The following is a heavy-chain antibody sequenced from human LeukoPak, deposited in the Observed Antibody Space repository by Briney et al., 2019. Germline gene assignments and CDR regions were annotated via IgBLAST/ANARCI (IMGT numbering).Heavy chain of an antibody. Sequence: GESLKISCKGSGYIFTTYYIVWVRQMPGKGLEWMGIICPADSDTRYSPSFQGQVTISADKSITTAYLQWNSLKASDTAMYYCARQTGDNAFDIWGRGTMVTVSS. CDR2: ICPADSDT. J-gene: IGHJ3*02. CDR1: GYIFTTYY. V-gene: IGHV5-51*01. CDR3: ARQTGDNAFDI. D-gene: IGHD7-27*01.